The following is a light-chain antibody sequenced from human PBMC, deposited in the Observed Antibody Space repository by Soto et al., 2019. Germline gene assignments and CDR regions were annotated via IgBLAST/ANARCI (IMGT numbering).Light chain of an antibody. J-gene: IGKJ1*01. V-gene: IGKV3-15*01. CDR1: QTVLSN. CDR2: GAS. CDR3: QQYNMSPWT. Sequence: EIVVTQSPATLSVSPGERATLSCRASQTVLSNLAWYQQKPGQAPRLLIYGASTRATGIPARFSGSGSGTEFTLTISSLQSEDFAVYYCQQYNMSPWTFGQGTKVDI.